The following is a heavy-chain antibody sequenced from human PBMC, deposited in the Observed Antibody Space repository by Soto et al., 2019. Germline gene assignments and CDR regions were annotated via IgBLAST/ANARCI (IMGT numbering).Heavy chain of an antibody. J-gene: IGHJ6*01. V-gene: IGHV5-51*01. D-gene: IGHD2-21*02. CDR2: ICPGYSNI. CDR3: ARRHYCRGDCTINPDYFSGMDV. CDR1: GYIFTDHC. Sequence: EVQVVQSGAEVKEPGESLKISCKGSGYIFTDHCIVWVRQMAGKGLEWVGIICPGYSNIIYSPSVQGQVTISADMSISTAYLQWSSLKASDTAIYYCARRHYCRGDCTINPDYFSGMDVWGQGTKVTVSS.